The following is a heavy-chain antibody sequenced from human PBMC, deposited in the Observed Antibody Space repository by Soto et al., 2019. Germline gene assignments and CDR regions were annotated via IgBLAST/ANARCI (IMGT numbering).Heavy chain of an antibody. CDR3: ARERGGGYSYGEYYYYYGMDV. CDR1: GYTFTGYY. CDR2: NNPNSGGT. D-gene: IGHD5-18*01. J-gene: IGHJ6*02. V-gene: IGHV1-2*02. Sequence: GASVKVSCKASGYTFTGYYMHWVRQAPGQGLEWMGWNNPNSGGTNYAQQFQGRVTMTRDTSISTAYMELSRLRSDDTAVYYCARERGGGYSYGEYYYYYGMDVWGQGTTVTVSS.